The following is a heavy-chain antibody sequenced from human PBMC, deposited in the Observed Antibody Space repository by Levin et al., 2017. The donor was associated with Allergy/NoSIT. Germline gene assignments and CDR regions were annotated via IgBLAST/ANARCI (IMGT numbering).Heavy chain of an antibody. Sequence: GESLKISCAASGFSFSGYPMHWVRQAPGRRLEYVSSIGSSGDYTSYADSVKGRFTISRDSSKDTLYLQMGSLSAEDMAIYYCARVGSHNAFDMWGQGTMVTVSS. V-gene: IGHV3-64*02. CDR2: IGSSGDYT. J-gene: IGHJ3*02. CDR3: ARVGSHNAFDM. CDR1: GFSFSGYP.